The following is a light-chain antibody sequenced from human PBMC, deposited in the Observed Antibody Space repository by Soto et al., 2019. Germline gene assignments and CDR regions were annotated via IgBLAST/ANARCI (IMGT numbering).Light chain of an antibody. CDR1: QAIGTA. V-gene: IGKV1-17*02. CDR2: AAS. CDR3: RRHYSYPRT. J-gene: IGKJ1*01. Sequence: IQMTQSPSSLAASFGDRVTITCRASQAIGTALGWYQQKPGKAPKRLIYAASSLQSGAPPRFSATGSDKDLNLTIRNLPPGDFATYFCRRHYSYPRTCGQGTKVDIK.